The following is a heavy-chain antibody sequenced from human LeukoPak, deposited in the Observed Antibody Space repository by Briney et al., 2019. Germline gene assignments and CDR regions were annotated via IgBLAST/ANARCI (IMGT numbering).Heavy chain of an antibody. D-gene: IGHD3-3*01. CDR3: ARVAIFGVVISAFDI. Sequence: SETLSLTCTVSGGSISSYYWSWIRQPPGKGLGWIGYIYYSGSTNYNPSLKSRFPISVDTSKNQFSLKLSSVTAADTAVYYCARVAIFGVVISAFDIWGQGTMVTVSS. CDR1: GGSISSYY. CDR2: IYYSGST. V-gene: IGHV4-59*01. J-gene: IGHJ3*02.